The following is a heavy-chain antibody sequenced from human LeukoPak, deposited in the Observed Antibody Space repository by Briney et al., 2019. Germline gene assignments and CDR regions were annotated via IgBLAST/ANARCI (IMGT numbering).Heavy chain of an antibody. V-gene: IGHV3-30*18. CDR3: AKAVTYYYGSGSYYFWFDP. CDR2: LSYDGTNK. D-gene: IGHD3-10*01. Sequence: GGSLRLSCAASGFTFTTYGMPWVRQAPGKGLEWVAVLSYDGTNKDYADSVKGRFTISGDNSKNTLYLQMNSLRAEDTAVYYCAKAVTYYYGSGSYYFWFDPWGQGTLVTVSS. J-gene: IGHJ5*02. CDR1: GFTFTTYG.